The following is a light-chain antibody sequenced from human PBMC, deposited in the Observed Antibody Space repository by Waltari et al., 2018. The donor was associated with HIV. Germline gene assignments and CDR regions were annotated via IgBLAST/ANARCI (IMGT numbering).Light chain of an antibody. J-gene: IGLJ2*01. CDR2: EIS. CDR3: SSYTSSSTPVV. CDR1: SNDGGGYNN. V-gene: IGLV2-14*01. Sequence: QSAPTQPASVSGSPGKSDTISCTGTSNDGGGYNNHSWYQHHPRKAPKLMIYEISNRPSGVSNRFSGSKSGNTASLTISGLQAEDEADYYCSSYTSSSTPVVFGGGTKLTVL.